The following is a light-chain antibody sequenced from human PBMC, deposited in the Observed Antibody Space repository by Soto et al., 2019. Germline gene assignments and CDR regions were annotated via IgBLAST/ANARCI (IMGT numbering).Light chain of an antibody. Sequence: DVQMTQSPSSLSASVGDRVTITCRASQTVGDYLNWYQHKPGKAPELLISTASTLQSGVPLRFSGSGSGTDFTLTISNLQPEDFATYFCQQGFQSPHTFGQGTKLEL. CDR3: QQGFQSPHT. V-gene: IGKV1-39*01. CDR1: QTVGDY. J-gene: IGKJ2*01. CDR2: TAS.